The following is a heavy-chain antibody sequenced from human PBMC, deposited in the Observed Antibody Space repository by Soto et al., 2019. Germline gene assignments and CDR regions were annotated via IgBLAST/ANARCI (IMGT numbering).Heavy chain of an antibody. Sequence: QEQLVQYGAEVKKPGSSVKVSCKASGGLFSSYPISWVRQVPGQGLEWMGGIIPVFQTAYYTQRFQGRVTITVDESTNTAYMELSSLRSEDTAIYYCARGGSGYTWFNEFWGQGTLVTVSS. J-gene: IGHJ4*02. CDR1: GGLFSSYP. CDR3: ARGGSGYTWFNEF. V-gene: IGHV1-69*01. CDR2: IIPVFQTA. D-gene: IGHD3-22*01.